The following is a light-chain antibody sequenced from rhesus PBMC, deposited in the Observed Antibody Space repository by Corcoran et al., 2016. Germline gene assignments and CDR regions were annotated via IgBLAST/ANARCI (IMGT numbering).Light chain of an antibody. V-gene: IGKV3-24*01. J-gene: IGKJ4*01. CDR3: LQHSNWPLT. Sequence: EIVMTQSPATLSLSPGERATLSCRASQSLSSSLAWYQQKPGQAPRLLIYGASVRATGIPDRISGGGSVTDFTLTISILAPEDVAVYYCLQHSNWPLTFGGGTKVELK. CDR1: QSLSSS. CDR2: GAS.